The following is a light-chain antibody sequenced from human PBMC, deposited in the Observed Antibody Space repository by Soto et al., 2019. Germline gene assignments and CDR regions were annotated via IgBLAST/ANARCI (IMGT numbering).Light chain of an antibody. V-gene: IGLV2-14*01. CDR3: CSYVGATTYV. CDR2: QVT. Sequence: QSVLAQPASVSGSPGQSITISCTGSFSDIAVFNYVSWYQQYPGRAPKLLIYQVTSRASGVSHRFSGSKSGNTASLTISGLQADDEADYYCCSYVGATTYVFGSGTKVTVL. CDR1: FSDIAVFNY. J-gene: IGLJ1*01.